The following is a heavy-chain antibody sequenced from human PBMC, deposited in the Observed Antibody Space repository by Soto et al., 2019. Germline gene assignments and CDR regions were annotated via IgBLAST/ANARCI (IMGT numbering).Heavy chain of an antibody. CDR2: IYSGGST. Sequence: EVHLVDSGGGLIQPGGSLRLSCAASGFTVSSSHMNWVRQAPGKGLEWVSVIYSGGSTYYSVSVKGRFTISRDNAKNTVYLQMNSLRAEDTAVYYCARLGPYGSGSYPFRYNWFDPWGQGTLVAVSS. CDR3: ARLGPYGSGSYPFRYNWFDP. D-gene: IGHD3-10*01. V-gene: IGHV3-53*01. CDR1: GFTVSSSH. J-gene: IGHJ5*02.